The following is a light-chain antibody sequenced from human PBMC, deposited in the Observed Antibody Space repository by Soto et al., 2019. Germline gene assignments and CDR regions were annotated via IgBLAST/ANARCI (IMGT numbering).Light chain of an antibody. CDR3: QQRSNWPLT. Sequence: IVLTQSPATLSFSPLEIATLSCRASQSVSSYLAWYQQKPGQAPRLLIYDASNRATGIPARFSGSGSGTDFTLTISSLEPEDFAVYYCQQRSNWPLTFGQGTRLEIK. CDR2: DAS. V-gene: IGKV3-11*01. CDR1: QSVSSY. J-gene: IGKJ5*01.